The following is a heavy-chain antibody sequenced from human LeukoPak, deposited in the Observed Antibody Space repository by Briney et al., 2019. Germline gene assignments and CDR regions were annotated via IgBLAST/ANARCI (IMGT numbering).Heavy chain of an antibody. J-gene: IGHJ4*02. CDR2: INHSGST. CDR1: GGSFSDYY. Sequence: PSETLSLTCAVYGGSFSDYYWSWIRQPPGKGLEWIGEINHSGSTNYNPSLKSRVTISVDTSKNQFSLKLSSVTAADTAVYYCARGLDYYGSGSQGYYFDYWGQGTLVTVSS. D-gene: IGHD3-10*01. V-gene: IGHV4-34*01. CDR3: ARGLDYYGSGSQGYYFDY.